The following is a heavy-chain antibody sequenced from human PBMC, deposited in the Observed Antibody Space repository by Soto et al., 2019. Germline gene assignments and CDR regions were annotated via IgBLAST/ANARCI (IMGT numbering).Heavy chain of an antibody. J-gene: IGHJ4*02. CDR2: IYHSGST. Sequence: QLQLQESGSGLVKPSQTLSLTCAVSGGSISSGGYSWSWIRQPPGKGLEWIGYIYHSGSTYYNPSLKSRVTISVDRSKNQFSLKLSSVTAADTAVYYCARSSGYSGLFDYWGQGTLVTVSS. V-gene: IGHV4-30-2*01. D-gene: IGHD5-12*01. CDR1: GGSISSGGYS. CDR3: ARSSGYSGLFDY.